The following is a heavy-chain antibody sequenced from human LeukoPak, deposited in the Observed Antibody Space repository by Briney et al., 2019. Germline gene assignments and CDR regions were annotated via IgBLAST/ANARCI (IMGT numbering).Heavy chain of an antibody. Sequence: GGSLRLSCAASGFTFSSYAMSWVRQAPGKGLEWVSAISGSGGSTYYADSVKGRFTISRDNSKNTLYLQMNSLRAEDTAVYYCAKYEDSYDSSGYYLWDYWGQGTLVTVSS. CDR1: GFTFSSYA. J-gene: IGHJ4*02. V-gene: IGHV3-23*01. D-gene: IGHD3-22*01. CDR2: ISGSGGST. CDR3: AKYEDSYDSSGYYLWDY.